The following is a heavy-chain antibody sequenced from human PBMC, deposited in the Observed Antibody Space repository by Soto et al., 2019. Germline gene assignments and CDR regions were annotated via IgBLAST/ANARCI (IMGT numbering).Heavy chain of an antibody. CDR2: ISYDGSNK. CDR1: GFTFSSYG. J-gene: IGHJ4*02. CDR3: AKVGGDFWSGYFARLDY. D-gene: IGHD3-3*01. V-gene: IGHV3-30*18. Sequence: GGSLRLSCAASGFTFSSYGMHWVRQAPGKGLEWVAVISYDGSNKYYADSVKGRFTISRDNSKNTLYLQMNSLRAEDTAVYYCAKVGGDFWSGYFARLDYWGQGTLVTVSS.